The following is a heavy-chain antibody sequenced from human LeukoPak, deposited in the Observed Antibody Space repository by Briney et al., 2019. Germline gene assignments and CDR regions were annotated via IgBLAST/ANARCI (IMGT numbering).Heavy chain of an antibody. J-gene: IGHJ4*02. D-gene: IGHD4-23*01. Sequence: GGSLRLSCAASGFTFSSYGMSWVRQAPGKGLEWVSAISGSGGSTYYADSVEGRFTISRDNPKNTLYLQMNSLRAEDTAVYYCAKDTPRNSGFDYWGQGTLVTVSS. CDR1: GFTFSSYG. CDR2: ISGSGGST. CDR3: AKDTPRNSGFDY. V-gene: IGHV3-23*01.